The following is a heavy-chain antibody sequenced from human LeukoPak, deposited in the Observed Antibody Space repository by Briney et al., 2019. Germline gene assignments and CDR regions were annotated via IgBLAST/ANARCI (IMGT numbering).Heavy chain of an antibody. V-gene: IGHV1-24*01. D-gene: IGHD4-17*01. CDR2: FDPEDGET. J-gene: IGHJ4*02. Sequence: GASVTVSCKVSGYTLTESSLHWVRQAPGKGLEWMGGFDPEDGETIYAQKFQGRVTMTEDTSTDTAYMELSSLRSEDAAVYYCATDPYGDYFDYWGQGTLVTVSS. CDR3: ATDPYGDYFDY. CDR1: GYTLTESS.